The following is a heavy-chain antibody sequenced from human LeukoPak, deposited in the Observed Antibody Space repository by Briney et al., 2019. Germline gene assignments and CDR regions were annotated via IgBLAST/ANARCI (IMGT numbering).Heavy chain of an antibody. Sequence: GGSLRLSCAASGFTFSSYGMHWVRQAPGKGLEWVAVIWYDGSNKYYADSVKGRFTISRDNSKNALYLQMNSLRAEDTAVYYCARDHSSGWYSDYFDYWGQGTLVTVSS. D-gene: IGHD6-19*01. CDR2: IWYDGSNK. CDR1: GFTFSSYG. CDR3: ARDHSSGWYSDYFDY. V-gene: IGHV3-33*01. J-gene: IGHJ4*02.